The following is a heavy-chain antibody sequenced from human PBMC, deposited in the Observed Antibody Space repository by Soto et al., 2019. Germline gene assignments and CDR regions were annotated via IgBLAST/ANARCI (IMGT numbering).Heavy chain of an antibody. V-gene: IGHV3-33*01. Sequence: VGSVRLSCASSVFTFSSSGMHWVRQAPGKWLEWVAVIWYDGSNKYYADSVKGRFTISRDNSKNSLYLQMNSLRAEDTAVYYCARRLPYRHYIEYWGQATLIIVS. CDR3: ARRLPYRHYIEY. CDR1: VFTFSSSG. D-gene: IGHD2-15*01. J-gene: IGHJ4*02. CDR2: IWYDGSNK.